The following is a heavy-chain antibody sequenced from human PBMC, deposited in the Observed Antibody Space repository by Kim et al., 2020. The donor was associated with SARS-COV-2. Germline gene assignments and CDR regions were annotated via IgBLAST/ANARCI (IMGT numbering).Heavy chain of an antibody. CDR1: GGTFSSYA. CDR3: ASYGSGSSSDAFDI. J-gene: IGHJ3*02. Sequence: SVKVSCKASGGTFSSYAISWVRQAPGQGLEWMGGIIPIFGTANYAQKFQGRVTITADESTRTAYMELSSLRSEDTAVYYCASYGSGSSSDAFDIWGQGTMVTVSS. CDR2: IIPIFGTA. V-gene: IGHV1-69*13. D-gene: IGHD3-10*01.